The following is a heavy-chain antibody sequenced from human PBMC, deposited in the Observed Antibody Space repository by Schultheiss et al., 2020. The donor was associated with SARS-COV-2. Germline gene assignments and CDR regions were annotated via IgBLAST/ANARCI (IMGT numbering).Heavy chain of an antibody. V-gene: IGHV3-21*01. CDR3: ARIMITFGGPSFDY. CDR2: ISSSSSYI. Sequence: GGSLRLSCAASGFTFSSYSMNWVRQAPGKGLEWVSSISSSSSYIYYADSVKGRFTISRDNSMDTLYLQMNSLRDEDTAVYYCARIMITFGGPSFDYWGQGTLVTVSS. D-gene: IGHD3-16*01. CDR1: GFTFSSYS. J-gene: IGHJ4*02.